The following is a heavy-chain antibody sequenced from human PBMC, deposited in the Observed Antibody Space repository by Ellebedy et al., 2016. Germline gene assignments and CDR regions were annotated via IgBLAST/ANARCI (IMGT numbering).Heavy chain of an antibody. D-gene: IGHD3-3*01. V-gene: IGHV4-59*12. CDR2: IYHSGTT. CDR1: GASIKNDY. CDR3: ARDTFGGWSGFDY. J-gene: IGHJ4*02. Sequence: SETLSLTCSVSGASIKNDYWSWIRQSPGKGLEWIGYIYHSGTTNYSPSLRSRVTISVDTSKNQVSLKLSSVTTADTAIYYCARDTFGGWSGFDYWGQGSLVTVSS.